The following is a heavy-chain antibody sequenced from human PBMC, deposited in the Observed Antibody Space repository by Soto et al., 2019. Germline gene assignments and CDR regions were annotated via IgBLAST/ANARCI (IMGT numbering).Heavy chain of an antibody. V-gene: IGHV1-46*01. CDR3: ARDIVDYYDSSGYLYDPFDY. Sequence: ASVKVSCKASGYTFTSYYMHWVRQAPGQGLEWMGIINPSGGSTSYAQKFQGRVTMTRDTSTSTVYMELSSLRSEDTAVYYCARDIVDYYDSSGYLYDPFDYWGQGTLVTVSS. CDR2: INPSGGST. CDR1: GYTFTSYY. J-gene: IGHJ4*02. D-gene: IGHD3-22*01.